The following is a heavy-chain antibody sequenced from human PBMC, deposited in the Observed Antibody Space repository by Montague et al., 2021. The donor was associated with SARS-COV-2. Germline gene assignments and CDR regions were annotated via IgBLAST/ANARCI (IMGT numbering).Heavy chain of an antibody. CDR3: ARTYYGGRPFDY. D-gene: IGHD4-23*01. V-gene: IGHV2-70*11. J-gene: IGHJ4*02. CDR1: GFSLSTSGMC. CDR2: IDWDDDK. Sequence: PALVKPTQTLTLTCTFSGFSLSTSGMCVSWIRQPPGKALEWLARIDWDDDKYYSTSLKTRLTISKDTSKNQVVRTMTNMDPVDTATYYCARTYYGGRPFDYWGQGTLVTVSS.